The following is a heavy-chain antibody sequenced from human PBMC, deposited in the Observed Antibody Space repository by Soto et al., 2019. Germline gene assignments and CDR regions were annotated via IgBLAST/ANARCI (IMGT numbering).Heavy chain of an antibody. V-gene: IGHV1-69*06. CDR1: GTTFDSFT. J-gene: IGHJ4*02. Sequence: SVKVSCKPSGTTFDSFTFSWVRQAPGQGLEWMGGFVPMFGTANYAQKFQGRVTITADKSTSTAYMELSSLRSEDTAVYYCAREGLDVFRYFDYWGQGTLVTVSS. D-gene: IGHD1-1*01. CDR2: FVPMFGTA. CDR3: AREGLDVFRYFDY.